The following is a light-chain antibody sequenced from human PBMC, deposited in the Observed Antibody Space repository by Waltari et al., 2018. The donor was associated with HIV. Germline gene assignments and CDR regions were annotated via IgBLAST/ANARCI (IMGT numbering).Light chain of an antibody. J-gene: IGKJ3*01. Sequence: DIQMTQSPTTLSASVGDRFTITCRASQSISSWLAWYQQKPGKAPKLLIYKASSLESGVPSRFSGSGSGTEFTLTISSLQPDDFATYYCQQYNSYPFAFGPGTKVDIK. CDR2: KAS. V-gene: IGKV1-5*03. CDR3: QQYNSYPFA. CDR1: QSISSW.